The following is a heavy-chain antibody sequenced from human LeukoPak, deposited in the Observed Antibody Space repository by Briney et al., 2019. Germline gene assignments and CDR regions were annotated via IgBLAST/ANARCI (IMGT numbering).Heavy chain of an antibody. D-gene: IGHD2-2*02. CDR1: GYTLTSYD. Sequence: ASVKVSCKASGYTLTSYDINWVRQATGQGLEWMGWMNPNSGNTGYAQKFQGRVTMTRNTSISTAYMELSSLRSEDTAVYYCARTSRRYCSSTSCYNFDYWGQGTLVTVSS. V-gene: IGHV1-8*01. CDR2: MNPNSGNT. J-gene: IGHJ4*02. CDR3: ARTSRRYCSSTSCYNFDY.